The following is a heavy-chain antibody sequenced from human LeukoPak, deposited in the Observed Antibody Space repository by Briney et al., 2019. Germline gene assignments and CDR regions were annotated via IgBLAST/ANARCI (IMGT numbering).Heavy chain of an antibody. J-gene: IGHJ3*02. CDR2: LSDSGGST. D-gene: IGHD3-10*01. CDR3: AKRLYYGSGPLDI. Sequence: GGSLRLSCAASGFSFSNYDMTWVRQAPGKGLDWVSTLSDSGGSTYYADSVKGRFTISRDNSKNTLYLQMSSLRAEDTAIYLCAKRLYYGSGPLDIWGQGTMVTVSS. CDR1: GFSFSNYD. V-gene: IGHV3-23*01.